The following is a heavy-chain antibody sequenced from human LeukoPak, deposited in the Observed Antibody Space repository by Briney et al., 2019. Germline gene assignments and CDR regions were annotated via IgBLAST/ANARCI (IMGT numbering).Heavy chain of an antibody. J-gene: IGHJ4*02. Sequence: GGSLRLSCAASGFTFSSYGMHWVRQAPGKGLEWVAVISYDGSNKYYADSVKGRFTISRDNSKNTLYLQMNSLRAEDTAAYYCAKGKDVDTAMVTGYWGQGTLVTVSS. V-gene: IGHV3-30*18. CDR3: AKGKDVDTAMVTGY. CDR2: ISYDGSNK. D-gene: IGHD5-18*01. CDR1: GFTFSSYG.